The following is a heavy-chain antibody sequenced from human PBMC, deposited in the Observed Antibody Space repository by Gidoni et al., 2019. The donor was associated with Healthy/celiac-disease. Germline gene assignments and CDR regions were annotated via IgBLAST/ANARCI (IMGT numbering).Heavy chain of an antibody. V-gene: IGHV3-30*03. CDR2: ISYDGSNK. CDR3: ARDLSTMVRGVIPPYYYYYGMDV. D-gene: IGHD3-10*01. J-gene: IGHJ6*02. CDR1: GFTFSSYG. Sequence: QVQLVESGGGVVQPGRSLRLSCAASGFTFSSYGMHWVRQAPGKGLEWVAVISYDGSNKYYADSVKGRFTISRDNSKNTLYLQMNSLRAEDTAVYYCARDLSTMVRGVIPPYYYYYGMDVWGQGTTVTVSS.